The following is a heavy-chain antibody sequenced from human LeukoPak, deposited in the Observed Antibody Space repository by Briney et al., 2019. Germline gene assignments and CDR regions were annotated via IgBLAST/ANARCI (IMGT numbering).Heavy chain of an antibody. D-gene: IGHD6-19*01. CDR1: GFTFSSYG. CDR2: ISGSGGST. CDR3: AKDQSGSGWYDWFDP. V-gene: IGHV3-23*01. J-gene: IGHJ5*02. Sequence: SGGSLRLSCAASGFTFSSYGMSWVRQAPGKGLEWVSAISGSGGSTYYADSVKGRFTISRDNSKNTLYLQMNSLRAEDTAVYYCAKDQSGSGWYDWFDPWGQGTLVTVSS.